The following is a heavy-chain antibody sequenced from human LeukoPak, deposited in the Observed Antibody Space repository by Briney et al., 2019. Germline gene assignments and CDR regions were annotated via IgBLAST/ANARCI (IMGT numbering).Heavy chain of an antibody. J-gene: IGHJ4*02. CDR2: IYYSGST. Sequence: SETLSLTCTVSGGSISSYYWSWIRQPPGKGLEWIGYIYYSGSTNYNPSLKSRVTISVDTSKNQFSLKLSSVTAADTAVYYCARDRGTWNDDGWYWGQGILVTVSS. CDR3: ARDRGTWNDDGWY. V-gene: IGHV4-59*01. CDR1: GGSISSYY. D-gene: IGHD1-1*01.